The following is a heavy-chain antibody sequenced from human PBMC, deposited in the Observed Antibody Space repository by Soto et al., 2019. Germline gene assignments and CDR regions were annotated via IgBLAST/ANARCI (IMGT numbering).Heavy chain of an antibody. J-gene: IGHJ4*02. Sequence: SHTLSLTCAISGYSVSSNSAAWNVIRQSPSRGLEWLGRTYYRSKWYNDYAVSVKSRITINPDTSKNQFSLQLNSVTPEDTAVYYCARVYPSGWLFDYWGQGTLVTVSS. D-gene: IGHD6-19*01. CDR2: TYYRSKWYN. V-gene: IGHV6-1*01. CDR3: ARVYPSGWLFDY. CDR1: GYSVSSNSAA.